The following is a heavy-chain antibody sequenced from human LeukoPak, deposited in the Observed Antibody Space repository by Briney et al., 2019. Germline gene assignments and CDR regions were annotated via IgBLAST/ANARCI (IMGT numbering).Heavy chain of an antibody. CDR2: IIPIFGTA. D-gene: IGHD6-13*01. V-gene: IGHV1-69*05. J-gene: IGHJ4*02. Sequence: SVKVSCKASGGTFSSYAISWVRQAPGQGLEWMGRIIPIFGTANYAQKFQGRVTITTDESTSTAYMELSSLRSEDTAVYYCARDKVSSSSSWYMPYYFDYWGQGTLVTVSS. CDR3: ARDKVSSSSSWYMPYYFDY. CDR1: GGTFSSYA.